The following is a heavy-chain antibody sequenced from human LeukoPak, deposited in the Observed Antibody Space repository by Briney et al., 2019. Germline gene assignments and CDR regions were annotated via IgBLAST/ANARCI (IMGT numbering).Heavy chain of an antibody. D-gene: IGHD4-23*01. Sequence: GASVKVSCKASGDTFTSYDINGVRQTTGQGLEWMGWMNPNSGNTGYAQKFQGRVTMTRNTSISTAYIERRSLRAKDTAVYSCARDYGGSSGWFDPWGQGTLVTVSS. CDR2: MNPNSGNT. CDR3: ARDYGGSSGWFDP. J-gene: IGHJ5*02. V-gene: IGHV1-8*01. CDR1: GDTFTSYD.